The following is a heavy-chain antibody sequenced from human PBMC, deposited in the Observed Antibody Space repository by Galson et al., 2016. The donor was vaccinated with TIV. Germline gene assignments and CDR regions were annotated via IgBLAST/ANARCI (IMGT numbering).Heavy chain of an antibody. V-gene: IGHV3-15*01. CDR1: GFTFSNAW. CDR3: TTDLGDCLTTSCSLGLDS. Sequence: SLRLSCAVSGFTFSNAWMTWVRQAPGRGLEWVGRIKSKPDGATTAYAAPVKGRFSISRDDSKDTVYLQMNNLKTEETALYLCTTDLGDCLTTSCSLGLDSWGQGTLVTVSS. CDR2: IKSKPDGATT. D-gene: IGHD2-2*01. J-gene: IGHJ4*02.